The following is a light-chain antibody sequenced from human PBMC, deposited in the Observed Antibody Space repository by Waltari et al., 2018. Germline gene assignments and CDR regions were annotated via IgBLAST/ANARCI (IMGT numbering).Light chain of an antibody. CDR3: QLRRSWP. CDR1: WAVGTS. J-gene: IGKJ2*01. V-gene: IGKV3-11*01. Sequence: VLTQSPATLSLSPGERATVSCRASWAVGTSLNWYQQKPGQAPRLLIYDASTRATGIPARFSGSGSGTDFTLTISSLEPEDVAVYYCQLRRSWPLGQGTKLEVK. CDR2: DAS.